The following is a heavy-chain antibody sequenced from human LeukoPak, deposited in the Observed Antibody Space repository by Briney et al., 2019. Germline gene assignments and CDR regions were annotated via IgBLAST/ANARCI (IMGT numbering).Heavy chain of an antibody. CDR2: INLGGTA. Sequence: SETLSLTCAVYGGTFSAYYWSWIRQPPGRGLEWIGEINLGGTANYTPSLRSRVTISVDTSKNQVSLKLSSVTAADTAVYYCARDQTYSGSGIYTYFDYWGQGILVTVSS. J-gene: IGHJ4*02. CDR3: ARDQTYSGSGIYTYFDY. V-gene: IGHV4-34*01. CDR1: GGTFSAYY. D-gene: IGHD3-10*01.